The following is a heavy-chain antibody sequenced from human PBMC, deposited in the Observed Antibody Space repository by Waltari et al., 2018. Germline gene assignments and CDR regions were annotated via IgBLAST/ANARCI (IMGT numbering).Heavy chain of an antibody. CDR2: MNNEGNWL. CDR1: GCTFTTSW. V-gene: IGHV3-74*01. CDR3: VRDTPLTRVDH. Sequence: EVQLVESGGGLVQPGGSRRLSCAASGCTFTTSWMYWVRQAPGKGLEWGSRMNNEGNWLSSAASVMGRYPLSRDDARNTLFRQRDSLRADDTAVYYWVRDTPLTRVDHWGQGTLVIVSS. J-gene: IGHJ4*02. D-gene: IGHD4-17*01.